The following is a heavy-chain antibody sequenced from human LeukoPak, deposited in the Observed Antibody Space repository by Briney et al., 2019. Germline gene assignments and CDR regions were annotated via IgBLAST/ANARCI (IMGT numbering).Heavy chain of an antibody. Sequence: ASVKVSCKASGYTFTGYYMHWVRQAPGQGLEWMGIINPSGGSTSYAQKFQGRVTMTRDMSTSTDYMELSSLRAEDTAVYYCAKGAFEQWLVQVIPFDYWGQGTLVTVSS. V-gene: IGHV1-46*01. CDR2: INPSGGST. CDR1: GYTFTGYY. D-gene: IGHD6-19*01. CDR3: AKGAFEQWLVQVIPFDY. J-gene: IGHJ4*02.